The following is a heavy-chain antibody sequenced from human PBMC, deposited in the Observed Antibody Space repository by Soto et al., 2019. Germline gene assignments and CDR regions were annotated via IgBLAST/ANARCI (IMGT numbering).Heavy chain of an antibody. J-gene: IGHJ4*02. CDR2: ISYDGSNK. V-gene: IGHV3-30*18. Sequence: PAGSLRLSCAPAGVTFSICGMHWVRQAPGKGLEWVAVISYDGSNKYYADSVKGRFTISRDNSKNTLYLQMNSLRAEDTAVYYCAKDTIAVAPTFDYWGQGT. CDR3: AKDTIAVAPTFDY. D-gene: IGHD6-19*01. CDR1: GVTFSICG.